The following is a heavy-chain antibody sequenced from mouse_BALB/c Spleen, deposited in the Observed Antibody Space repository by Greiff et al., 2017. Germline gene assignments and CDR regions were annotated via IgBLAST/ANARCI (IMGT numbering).Heavy chain of an antibody. CDR3: ARTEVYGSSTAWFAY. CDR1: GFSLTSYG. CDR2: IWSGGST. J-gene: IGHJ3*01. V-gene: IGHV2-2*02. Sequence: QVHVKQSGPGLVQPSQSLSITCTVSGFSLTSYGVHWVRQSPGKGLEWLGVIWSGGSTDYNAAFISRLSISKDNSKSQVFFKMNSLQANDTAIYYCARTEVYGSSTAWFAYWGQGTLVTVSA. D-gene: IGHD1-1*01.